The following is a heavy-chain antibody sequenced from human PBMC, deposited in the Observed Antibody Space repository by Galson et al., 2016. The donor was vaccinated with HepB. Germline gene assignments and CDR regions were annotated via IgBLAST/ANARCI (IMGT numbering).Heavy chain of an antibody. CDR3: ASTKDGYSNGYTSLYFDY. J-gene: IGHJ4*02. CDR2: IHSSGTS. V-gene: IGHV4-39*01. CDR1: GDSISTVGRH. Sequence: SETLSLTCTVSGDSISTVGRHWGWFRQSPEMGLEYIGSIHSSGTSYYNPSLTSRVTVSADMSKKQFSLKLSSVTAADTAVYYCASTKDGYSNGYTSLYFDYWGQGTLVIVSS. D-gene: IGHD5-18*01.